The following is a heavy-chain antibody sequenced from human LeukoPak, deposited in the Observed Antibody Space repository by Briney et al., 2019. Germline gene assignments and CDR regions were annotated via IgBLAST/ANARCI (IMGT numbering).Heavy chain of an antibody. CDR1: GYTSTGYY. V-gene: IGHV1-2*02. CDR2: INPNSGGT. J-gene: IGHJ4*02. D-gene: IGHD3-3*01. Sequence: ASVKVSCKASGYTSTGYYMHWVRQAPGQGLEWMGWINPNSGGTNYAQKFQGRVTMTRDTSISTAYMELSRLRSDDTAVYYCARDFDFWSGYSADYWGQGTLGTVSS. CDR3: ARDFDFWSGYSADY.